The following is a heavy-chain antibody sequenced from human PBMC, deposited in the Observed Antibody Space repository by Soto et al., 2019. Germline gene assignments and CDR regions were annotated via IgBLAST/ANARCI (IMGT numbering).Heavy chain of an antibody. V-gene: IGHV1-8*01. Sequence: QVQLVQSGAEVKKPGASVKVSCKASGYTFTNYDINWVRQATGQGLEWMGWMNPKSGNTGYAQQFQGSVTMTRSTSINTAYMELSSLRSEDTAVYYCVRVYGEIDYWGQGTLVTVSS. CDR3: VRVYGEIDY. CDR2: MNPKSGNT. D-gene: IGHD4-17*01. J-gene: IGHJ4*02. CDR1: GYTFTNYD.